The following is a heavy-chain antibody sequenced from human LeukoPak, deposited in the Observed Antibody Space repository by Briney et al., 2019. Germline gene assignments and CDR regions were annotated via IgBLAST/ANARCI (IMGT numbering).Heavy chain of an antibody. Sequence: GGSLRLSCAASGFTFSSYGMHWVRQAPGKGLEWVAVIWYDGSNKYYADSVKGRFTISRDNSKNTLYLQMNSLRAEDTAVYYCARHGGGDYGMDVWGQGTTVTVSS. V-gene: IGHV3-33*01. CDR1: GFTFSSYG. CDR3: ARHGGGDYGMDV. D-gene: IGHD3-10*01. J-gene: IGHJ6*02. CDR2: IWYDGSNK.